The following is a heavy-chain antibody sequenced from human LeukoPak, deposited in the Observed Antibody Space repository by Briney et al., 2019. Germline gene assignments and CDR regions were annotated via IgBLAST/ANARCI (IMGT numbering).Heavy chain of an antibody. CDR1: GGTFSSYA. J-gene: IGHJ3*02. Sequence: GASVKVSCKASGGTFSSYAISWVRQAPGQGLEWMGRIIPIFGTANYAQKFQGRVTITTDESTSTAYMELSSLRSEDTAVYYCARPYDSSGYDAFDIWGQGTMVTVSS. CDR3: ARPYDSSGYDAFDI. CDR2: IIPIFGTA. V-gene: IGHV1-69*05. D-gene: IGHD3-22*01.